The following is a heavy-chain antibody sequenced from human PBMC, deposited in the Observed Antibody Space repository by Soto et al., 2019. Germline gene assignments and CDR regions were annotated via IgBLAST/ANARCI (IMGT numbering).Heavy chain of an antibody. V-gene: IGHV4-39*01. CDR2: IYYIGST. D-gene: IGHD3-10*01. J-gene: IGHJ6*02. Sequence: PSETLSPTSTFPGAPIRSSSYYWGWIRQPPGKGLEWIGRIYYIGSTYYNPSLKSQVPIYADTSKHQFSLKLSSVTAADTDVYYCARTQYYYGSGSYYYYYDGMDVWGQGTAVT. CDR1: GAPIRSSSYY. CDR3: ARTQYYYGSGSYYYYYDGMDV.